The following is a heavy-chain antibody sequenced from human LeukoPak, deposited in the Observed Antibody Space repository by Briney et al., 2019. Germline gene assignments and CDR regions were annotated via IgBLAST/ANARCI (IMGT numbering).Heavy chain of an antibody. CDR3: ARNGNYGDYDLTFFDY. CDR2: ISYDGSNK. J-gene: IGHJ4*02. Sequence: GRSLRLSCAASGFTFSSYAMHWVRQAPGKGLEWVAVISYDGSNKYYADSVKGRFTISRDNSKNTLYLQMNSLRAEDTAVYYCARNGNYGDYDLTFFDYWGQGTLVTVSS. D-gene: IGHD4-17*01. CDR1: GFTFSSYA. V-gene: IGHV3-30-3*01.